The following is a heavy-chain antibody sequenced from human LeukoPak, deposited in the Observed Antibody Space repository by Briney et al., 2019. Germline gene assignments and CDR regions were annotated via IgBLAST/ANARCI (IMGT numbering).Heavy chain of an antibody. Sequence: SETMSLTCAVSGYSISSGYYWGWIRQPPGKGLEWIGSIYHSGSTYYNPSLKSRVTISVDTSKNQFSLKLSSVTAADTAVYYCARVSMENYFDYWGQGTLVTVSS. V-gene: IGHV4-38-2*01. CDR3: ARVSMENYFDY. J-gene: IGHJ4*02. CDR2: IYHSGST. D-gene: IGHD2-8*01. CDR1: GYSISSGYY.